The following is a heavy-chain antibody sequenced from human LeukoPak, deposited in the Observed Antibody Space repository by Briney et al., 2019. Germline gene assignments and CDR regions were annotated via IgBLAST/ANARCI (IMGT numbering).Heavy chain of an antibody. V-gene: IGHV3-30*02. D-gene: IGHD2-15*01. Sequence: PGGSLRLSCAASGFTFSSYGMHWVRQAPGKGLEWVAFIRYDGSNKYYADSVKGRFTISRDNSKNTLYLQMNSLRTEDTAVYYCASGYCTGGSCYLGDFWGQGTLVTVSS. CDR1: GFTFSSYG. J-gene: IGHJ4*02. CDR3: ASGYCTGGSCYLGDF. CDR2: IRYDGSNK.